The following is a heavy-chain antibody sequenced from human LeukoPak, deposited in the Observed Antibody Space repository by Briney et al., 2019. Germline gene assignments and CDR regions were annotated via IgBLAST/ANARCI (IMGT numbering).Heavy chain of an antibody. J-gene: IGHJ4*02. V-gene: IGHV1-8*01. CDR1: GYTLTELS. D-gene: IGHD3-22*01. CDR3: ARGGYYYDSSGYFDY. Sequence: ASVKVSCKVSGYTLTELSMHWVRQATGQGLEWMGWMNPNSGNTGYAQKFQGRVTMTRNTSISTAYMELSSLRSEDTAVYYCARGGYYYDSSGYFDYWGQGTLVTVSS. CDR2: MNPNSGNT.